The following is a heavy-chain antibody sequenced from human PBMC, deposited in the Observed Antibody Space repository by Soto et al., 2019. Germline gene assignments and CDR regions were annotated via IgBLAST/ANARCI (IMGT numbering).Heavy chain of an antibody. Sequence: SETLSLTCTVSGGSISSYYWSWIRQPPGKGLEWIGYIYYSGSTYYNPSLKSRVTISVDTSKNQFSLKLSSVTAADTAVYYCARNGLLWFGESFYFDYWGQGTLVTVSS. CDR3: ARNGLLWFGESFYFDY. CDR1: GGSISSYY. J-gene: IGHJ4*02. D-gene: IGHD3-10*01. CDR2: IYYSGST. V-gene: IGHV4-59*12.